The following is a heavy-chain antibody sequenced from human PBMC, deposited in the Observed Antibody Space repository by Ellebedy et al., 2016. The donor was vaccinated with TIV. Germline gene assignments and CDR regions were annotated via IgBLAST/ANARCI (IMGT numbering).Heavy chain of an antibody. Sequence: GESLKISCAASGFTFTTYDMHWVRQAPGKGLEWVAVISYDGSNKYYADSVKGRFTISRDNSKNTLYLQMNSLRAEDTAVYYCAREGYSNGWYSDYWGQGTLVTVSS. D-gene: IGHD6-19*01. CDR3: AREGYSNGWYSDY. CDR2: ISYDGSNK. J-gene: IGHJ4*02. CDR1: GFTFTTYD. V-gene: IGHV3-30*03.